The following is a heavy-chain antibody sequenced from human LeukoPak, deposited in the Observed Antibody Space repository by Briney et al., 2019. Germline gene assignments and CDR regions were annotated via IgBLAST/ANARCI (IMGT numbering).Heavy chain of an antibody. D-gene: IGHD1-1*01. CDR3: ARGLRADNGGYYFDY. CDR2: IIPIFGTA. J-gene: IGHJ4*02. CDR1: GYTLTELS. V-gene: IGHV1-69*05. Sequence: ASVKVSCKVSGYTLTELSMHWVRQAPGQGLEWMGGIIPIFGTANYAQKFQGRVTITTDESTSTAYMELSSLRSEDTAVYYCARGLRADNGGYYFDYWGQGTLVTVSS.